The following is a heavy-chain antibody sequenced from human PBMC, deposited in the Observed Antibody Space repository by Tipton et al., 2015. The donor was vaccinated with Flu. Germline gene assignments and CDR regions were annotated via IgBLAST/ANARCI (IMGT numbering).Heavy chain of an antibody. Sequence: SLRLSCAASGFTFSSFAMHWVRQAPGKGLEYVSAISGDGGITHYANSVKGRFTISRDNSKNTLYLQMGSLRADDMAVYYCARGMNTGLVDVWGQGTTVTVSS. V-gene: IGHV3-64*01. CDR1: GFTFSSFA. CDR3: ARGMNTGLVDV. D-gene: IGHD1-14*01. CDR2: ISGDGGIT. J-gene: IGHJ6*02.